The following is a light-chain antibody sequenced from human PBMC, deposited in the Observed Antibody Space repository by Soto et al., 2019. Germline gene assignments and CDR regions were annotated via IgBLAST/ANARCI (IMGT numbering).Light chain of an antibody. Sequence: DIQMTQSPSTLSASVGDRVTITCRASQNINSWLAWYQQKPGKAPKLLIHKASSLQSGVPSRFSGSGSGTEFTLTISSLDPDDIATYYCQHYNSYSEAFGQGTIV. CDR2: KAS. V-gene: IGKV1-5*03. CDR1: QNINSW. CDR3: QHYNSYSEA. J-gene: IGKJ1*01.